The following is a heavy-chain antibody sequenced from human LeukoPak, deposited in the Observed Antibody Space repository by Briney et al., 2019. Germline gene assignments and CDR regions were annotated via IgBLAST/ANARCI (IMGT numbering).Heavy chain of an antibody. D-gene: IGHD5-18*01. Sequence: SETQSLTCAVYGRSFRGYYWSWIRQPPAKGLEGIGEINHSGSTNHNPSLKSQVTISVDTSKNQFSLKLSSVTAADTAVYYCARGKEGDSYGTDYWGQGTLVTVSS. J-gene: IGHJ4*02. CDR1: GRSFRGYY. CDR3: ARGKEGDSYGTDY. V-gene: IGHV4-34*01. CDR2: INHSGST.